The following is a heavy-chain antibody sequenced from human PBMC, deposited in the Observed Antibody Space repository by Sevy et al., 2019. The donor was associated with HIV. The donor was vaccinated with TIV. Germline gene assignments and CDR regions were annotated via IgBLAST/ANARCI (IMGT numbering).Heavy chain of an antibody. CDR1: GFTFGDYA. CDR3: TRDSKDSSGYYDAFDI. V-gene: IGHV3-49*03. J-gene: IGHJ3*02. D-gene: IGHD3-22*01. Sequence: GGSLRLSCTASGFTFGDYAMSWFRQAPGKGLEWVGFIRSKVYGGTTEYAASVKGRFTISRDDSKSIAYLQMNSPKTEGTAVYYCTRDSKDSSGYYDAFDIWGQGTMVTVSS. CDR2: IRSKVYGGTT.